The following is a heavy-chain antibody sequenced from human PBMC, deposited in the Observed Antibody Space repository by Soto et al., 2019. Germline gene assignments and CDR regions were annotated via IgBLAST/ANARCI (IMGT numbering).Heavy chain of an antibody. J-gene: IGHJ4*02. Sequence: GGSLRLSCAASGFTFSSYAMSWVRQAPGKGLEWVSAISGSGGSTYYADSVKGRFTISRDNSKNMLFLQMNSLRAEDTAVYYCAKNRGSAWLPDYWGQGTLVTVSS. V-gene: IGHV3-23*01. CDR1: GFTFSSYA. D-gene: IGHD6-19*01. CDR3: AKNRGSAWLPDY. CDR2: ISGSGGST.